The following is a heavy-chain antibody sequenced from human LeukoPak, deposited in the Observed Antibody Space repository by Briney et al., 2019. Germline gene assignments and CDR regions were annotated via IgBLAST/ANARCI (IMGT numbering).Heavy chain of an antibody. CDR2: INGKGGT. V-gene: IGHV3-74*01. D-gene: IGHD3-10*01. CDR3: ARDLVYGSGSCGH. Sequence: GGSLRLFCAASGFTFSNYWMQWVRQAPGKGLVWVSRINGKGGTSYADSVKGRFTISRDNAKNTVHLQMNSLRAEDTAVYYCARDLVYGSGSCGHWGQGTLVTVSS. CDR1: GFTFSNYW. J-gene: IGHJ4*02.